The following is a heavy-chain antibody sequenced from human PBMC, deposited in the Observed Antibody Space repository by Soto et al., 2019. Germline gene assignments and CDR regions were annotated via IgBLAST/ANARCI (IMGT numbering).Heavy chain of an antibody. J-gene: IGHJ4*02. Sequence: PSETLSLTCAVSGGSISSSNWWSWIRQPPGKGLEWIGYIYYSGSTMYNSSLKSRVTISVDTSKNHFSLELRSVTAADSAVYYSAKGGRVGATNPDYWGQGTLVTVSS. CDR2: IYYSGST. V-gene: IGHV4-61*03. CDR1: GGSISSSNW. CDR3: AKGGRVGATNPDY. D-gene: IGHD1-26*01.